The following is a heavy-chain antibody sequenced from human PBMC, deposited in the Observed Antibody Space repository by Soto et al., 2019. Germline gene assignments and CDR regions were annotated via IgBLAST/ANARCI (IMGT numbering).Heavy chain of an antibody. D-gene: IGHD5-12*01. V-gene: IGHV3-7*01. CDR2: IKQDGSEK. CDR3: ARSGYDHDAFDI. CDR1: GFTFSSYW. Sequence: GGSLRLSCAASGFTFSSYWMSWVRQAPGKGLEWVATIKQDGSEKYYGDSVKGRFTISRDNAKNSLYLQMNSLRAEDTAVYYCARSGYDHDAFDIWGKGTMVTVSS. J-gene: IGHJ3*02.